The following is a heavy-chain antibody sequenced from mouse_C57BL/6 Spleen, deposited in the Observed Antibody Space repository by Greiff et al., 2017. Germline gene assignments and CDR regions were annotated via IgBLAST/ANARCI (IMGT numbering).Heavy chain of an antibody. Sequence: VHVKQSGAELVRPGASVKLSCTASGFNIKDDYMHWVKQRPEQGLEWIGWIDPENGDTEYASKFQGKSTITADTSSNTAYLQLSSLTSEDTAVYYCTFYYGFAYGGQGTLVTVSA. CDR2: IDPENGDT. CDR1: GFNIKDDY. D-gene: IGHD2-1*01. J-gene: IGHJ3*01. CDR3: TFYYGFAY. V-gene: IGHV14-4*01.